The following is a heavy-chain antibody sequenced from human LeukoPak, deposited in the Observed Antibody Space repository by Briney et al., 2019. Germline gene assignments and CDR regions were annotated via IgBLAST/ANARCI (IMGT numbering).Heavy chain of an antibody. Sequence: GGSLRLSCAASGFTFSSYWMSWVRQAPGKGLEWVANIKEDGGEKYSVDSVKGRFTISRDNAMNSLYLEMNSLRAEDTAVYYCARLTSTSAQGYYYYMDVWGKGTTVTVSS. D-gene: IGHD2-2*01. J-gene: IGHJ6*03. CDR1: GFTFSSYW. CDR2: IKEDGGEK. V-gene: IGHV3-7*01. CDR3: ARLTSTSAQGYYYYMDV.